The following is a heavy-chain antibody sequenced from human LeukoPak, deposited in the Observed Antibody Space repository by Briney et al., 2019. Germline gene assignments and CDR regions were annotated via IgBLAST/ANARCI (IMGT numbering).Heavy chain of an antibody. CDR3: ARRYYDYVWGSYRPPDNWFDP. J-gene: IGHJ5*02. Sequence: SETLSLTCTVSGGSISSSSYYWGWKRQPPGKGLEWIGSIYYSGSTYYNPSLKSRVTISVDTSKNQFSLKLSSVTAADTAVYYCARRYYDYVWGSYRPPDNWFDPWGQGTLVTVSS. V-gene: IGHV4-39*01. D-gene: IGHD3-16*02. CDR1: GGSISSSSYY. CDR2: IYYSGST.